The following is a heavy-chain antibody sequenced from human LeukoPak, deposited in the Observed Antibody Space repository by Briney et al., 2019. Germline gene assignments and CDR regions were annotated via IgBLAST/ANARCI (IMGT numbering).Heavy chain of an antibody. Sequence: TSETLSLTCTVSGGSISSYYWSWIRQPPGKGLEWIGYIYYSGSTNYNPSLKSRVTISVDTSKNQFSLKLSSVTAADTAVYYCARRKQWLTNDIWGQGTMVTVSS. CDR1: GGSISSYY. CDR2: IYYSGST. CDR3: ARRKQWLTNDI. D-gene: IGHD6-19*01. J-gene: IGHJ3*02. V-gene: IGHV4-59*08.